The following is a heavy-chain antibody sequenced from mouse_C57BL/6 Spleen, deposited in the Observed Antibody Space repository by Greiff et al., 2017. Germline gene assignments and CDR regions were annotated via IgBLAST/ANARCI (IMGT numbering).Heavy chain of an antibody. CDR3: ARYPYYYGRGYARDY. J-gene: IGHJ4*01. CDR1: GYTFTSYW. Sequence: QVQLQQPGTELVKPGASVKLSCKASGYTFTSYWKHWVKQRPGQGLEWIGNINPSNGGTNYNEKFKSKATLTVDKSSSTAYMQLSSLTSEDSAVYYCARYPYYYGRGYARDYWGQGTSVTVAS. D-gene: IGHD1-1*01. CDR2: INPSNGGT. V-gene: IGHV1-53*01.